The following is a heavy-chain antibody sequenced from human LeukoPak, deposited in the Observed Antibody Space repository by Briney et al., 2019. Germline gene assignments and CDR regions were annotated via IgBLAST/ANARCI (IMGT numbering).Heavy chain of an antibody. CDR1: GFTVSSNY. CDR3: ARASTGVVPHFDY. V-gene: IGHV3-53*01. J-gene: IGHJ4*02. D-gene: IGHD2-15*01. Sequence: GGSLRLSCAASGFTVSSNYMSWVRQDPGKGLEWVSVIYSGGSTYYADSVKGRFTISRDNSKNTLYLQMNSLRAEDTAVYYCARASTGVVPHFDYWGQGTLVTISS. CDR2: IYSGGST.